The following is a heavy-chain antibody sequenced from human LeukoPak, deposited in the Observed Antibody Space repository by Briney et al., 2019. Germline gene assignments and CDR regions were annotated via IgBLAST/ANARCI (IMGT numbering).Heavy chain of an antibody. Sequence: PSETLSLTCTVSGGSISSGDYYWSWIRQPPGKGLEWIGYIYYSGSTYYNPSLKSRVTISVDTSKNQFSLKLSSVTAADTAVYYCARGGRPRLRYFDWLSHFDYWGQGTLVTVSS. CDR2: IYYSGST. CDR1: GGSISSGDYY. J-gene: IGHJ4*02. V-gene: IGHV4-30-4*01. CDR3: ARGGRPRLRYFDWLSHFDY. D-gene: IGHD3-9*01.